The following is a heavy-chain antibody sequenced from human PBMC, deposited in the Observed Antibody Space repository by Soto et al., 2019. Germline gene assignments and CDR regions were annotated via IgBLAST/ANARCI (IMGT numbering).Heavy chain of an antibody. J-gene: IGHJ6*02. D-gene: IGHD6-19*01. CDR2: IIPIFGTA. CDR3: ASGSIAVAGQIYYYYGMDV. Sequence: SVKVSCKASGGTFSSYAISWVRQAPGQGLEWMGGIIPIFGTANYAQKFQGRVTITADKSTSTAYMELSSLRSEDTAVYYCASGSIAVAGQIYYYYGMDVWGQGTTVTVSS. V-gene: IGHV1-69*06. CDR1: GGTFSSYA.